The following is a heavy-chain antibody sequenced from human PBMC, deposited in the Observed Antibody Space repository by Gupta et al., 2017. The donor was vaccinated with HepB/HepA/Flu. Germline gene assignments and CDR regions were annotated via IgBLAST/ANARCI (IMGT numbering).Heavy chain of an antibody. V-gene: IGHV4-39*07. J-gene: IGHJ4*02. Sequence: QPQLQESAPALVKPSETLSLTRTVSGGSIRSTNPHWGWVRLPPGKGLVWIGCMYNTGNSYYKSVRGSRVTISVDTYKNQFRLWLTCVTADTAVDYCCTGQDRDSGVVNPHIEYWGQGTLVTVST. CDR1: GGSIRSTNPH. CDR3: TGQDRDSGVVNPHIEY. D-gene: IGHD2-21*02. CDR2: MYNTGNS.